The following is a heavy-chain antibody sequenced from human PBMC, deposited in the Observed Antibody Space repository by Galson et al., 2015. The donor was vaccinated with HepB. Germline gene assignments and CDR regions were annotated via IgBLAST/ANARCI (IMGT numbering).Heavy chain of an antibody. CDR3: ARDPGYHYDRSGYHHKYWYFDL. CDR1: GFTFSSYW. Sequence: SLRLSCAASGFTFSSYWMSWVRQAPGKGLEWVANIKQDGSEKYYVDSVKGRFTISRDNAKNSLYLQMNSLRAEDTAVYYCARDPGYHYDRSGYHHKYWYFDLWGRGTLVTVSS. J-gene: IGHJ2*01. CDR2: IKQDGSEK. D-gene: IGHD3-22*01. V-gene: IGHV3-7*03.